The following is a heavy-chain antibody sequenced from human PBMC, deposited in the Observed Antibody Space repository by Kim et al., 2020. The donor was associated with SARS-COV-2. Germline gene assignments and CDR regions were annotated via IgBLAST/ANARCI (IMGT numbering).Heavy chain of an antibody. J-gene: IGHJ4*01. CDR2: IKGKPNGYAT. D-gene: IGHD2-15*01. Sequence: GGSLRLSCEASGLTFSDTAIHWVRQASGKGLDWVGRIKGKPNGYATAYAASVKGRFTISRDDSKNTAYLQMISLKTEDTAVYYCTRLTDIVLEGFDYWG. CDR1: GLTFSDTA. CDR3: TRLTDIVLEGFDY. V-gene: IGHV3-73*01.